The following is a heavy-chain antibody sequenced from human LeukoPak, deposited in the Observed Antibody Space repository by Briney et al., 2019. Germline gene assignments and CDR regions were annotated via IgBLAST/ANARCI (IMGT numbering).Heavy chain of an antibody. CDR2: XXYDGSNK. Sequence: GGSLRLSCAASGFTFSSYGMHXVRQAPGKGLEWVAXXXYDGSNKYYADSVKGRFTISRDNSKNTLYLQMNSLRAEDTAVYYCARDGAAGTPASSSYFDYWGQGTLVTVSS. V-gene: IGHV3-33*01. CDR3: ARDGAAGTPASSSYFDY. CDR1: GFTFSSYG. J-gene: IGHJ4*02. D-gene: IGHD6-13*01.